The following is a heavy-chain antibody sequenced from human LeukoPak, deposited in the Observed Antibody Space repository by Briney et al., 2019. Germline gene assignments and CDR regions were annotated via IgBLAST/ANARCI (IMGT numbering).Heavy chain of an antibody. CDR2: INPSGGST. Sequence: ASVKVSCKASGYTFTSYYMHWVRQAPGQGLEWMGLINPSGGSTSYAQKFQGRVTMTRDTSTSTVYMELSSLRSEDTAVYYCAREAAYYYDSSGKYYFDYWGQGTLVTVSS. V-gene: IGHV1-46*01. D-gene: IGHD3-22*01. CDR1: GYTFTSYY. J-gene: IGHJ4*02. CDR3: AREAAYYYDSSGKYYFDY.